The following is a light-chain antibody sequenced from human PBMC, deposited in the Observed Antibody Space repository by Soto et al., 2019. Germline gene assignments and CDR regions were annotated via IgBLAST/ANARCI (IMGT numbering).Light chain of an antibody. CDR2: DAS. Sequence: IVLTQSPGTLSLSPGERATPSCRASQSVSSYLARYQQKPGQAPRLLIYDASNRATGIPARFSGSGSGTDFTLTISSLEPEDFAVYYCQQRSNWSWTFGQGTKVDI. V-gene: IGKV3-11*01. J-gene: IGKJ1*01. CDR3: QQRSNWSWT. CDR1: QSVSSY.